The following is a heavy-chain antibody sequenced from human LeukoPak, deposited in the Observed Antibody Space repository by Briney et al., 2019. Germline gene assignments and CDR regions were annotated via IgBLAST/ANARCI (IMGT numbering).Heavy chain of an antibody. Sequence: GGSLRLSCAASGFSFSSYAMSWVRQAPGKGLEWVSAISGSGGSTYYADSVKGRFTISRDNSKNTLYLQMNSLRAEDTAVYYCAKPTSYYDSSGYTWGQGTLVTVSS. CDR3: AKPTSYYDSSGYT. D-gene: IGHD3-22*01. CDR2: ISGSGGST. CDR1: GFSFSSYA. V-gene: IGHV3-23*01. J-gene: IGHJ4*02.